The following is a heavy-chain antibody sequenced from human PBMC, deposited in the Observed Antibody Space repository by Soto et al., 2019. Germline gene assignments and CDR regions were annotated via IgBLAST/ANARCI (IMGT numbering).Heavy chain of an antibody. CDR3: AKDAVSGDGVWLLDS. V-gene: IGHV3-23*01. CDR2: LLRSGSST. Sequence: PWWSLRLSCSASVFTFRSYAMSWSRQAPGKGLEWVSSLLRSGSSTYYADSVKGRFTISSDISANSLYLQMDSLRAEDTAVYYCAKDAVSGDGVWLLDSWGQGTVVTVSS. J-gene: IGHJ5*02. CDR1: VFTFRSYA. D-gene: IGHD4-17*01.